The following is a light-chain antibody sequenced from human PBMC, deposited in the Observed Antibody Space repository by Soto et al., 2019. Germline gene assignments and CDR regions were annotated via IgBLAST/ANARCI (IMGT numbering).Light chain of an antibody. V-gene: IGKV3-15*01. CDR2: DAS. CDR3: QQYNNWT. Sequence: EIVMTQSPGTLSVSPGEGATLSCRASQSVSILLAWYQQKPGQAPRLLIYDASVRATGIPDRFSGRGSGTEFTLTISSLQSEDFAFYYCQQYNNWTFGQGTKVDIK. CDR1: QSVSIL. J-gene: IGKJ1*01.